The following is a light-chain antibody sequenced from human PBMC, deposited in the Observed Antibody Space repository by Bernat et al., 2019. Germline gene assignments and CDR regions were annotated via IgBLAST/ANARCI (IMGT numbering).Light chain of an antibody. CDR3: QQRSNWPIP. V-gene: IGKV3-11*01. J-gene: IGKJ5*01. CDR2: DAS. CDR1: QSVSSY. Sequence: EIVLTQSPATLSLSPGERATLSCRASQSVSSYLAWYQQKPGQAPRLLIYDASNRATGIPARFSGSGSGPDFTLTIRSLEPEDFAVYYCQQRSNWPIPFGQGTRLEIK.